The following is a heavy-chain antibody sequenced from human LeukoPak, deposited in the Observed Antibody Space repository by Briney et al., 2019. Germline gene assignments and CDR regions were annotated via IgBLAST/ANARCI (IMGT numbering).Heavy chain of an antibody. Sequence: HTGGSLRLSCAASGFTFSTDAMSWVRQAPGKGLEWISAITGSGLSTYYADSVKGRFTISRDNAKNSLYLQMNSLRDEDTAVYYCARRHSSGWYCFDYWGQGTLVTVSS. CDR1: GFTFSTDA. CDR2: ITGSGLST. V-gene: IGHV3-23*01. CDR3: ARRHSSGWYCFDY. J-gene: IGHJ4*02. D-gene: IGHD6-19*01.